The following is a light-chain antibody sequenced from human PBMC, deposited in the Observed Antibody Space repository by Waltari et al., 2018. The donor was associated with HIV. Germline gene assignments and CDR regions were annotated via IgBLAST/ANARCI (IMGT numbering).Light chain of an antibody. CDR2: EDN. CDR1: SGNIASNY. CDR3: QSYDSSNRV. Sequence: NFMLTQPHSVSESPGKTVTISCTRSSGNIASNYVQWYQQRPGSAPTTVIYEDNQRPSGVPDRFSGSIDSSSTSASLTISGLKTEDETDYYCQSYDSSNRVFGGGTKLTVL. J-gene: IGLJ3*02. V-gene: IGLV6-57*04.